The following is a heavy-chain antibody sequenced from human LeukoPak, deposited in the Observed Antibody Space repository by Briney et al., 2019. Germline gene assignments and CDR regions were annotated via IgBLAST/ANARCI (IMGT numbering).Heavy chain of an antibody. Sequence: GRSLRLSCAASGFTFSSYGMHWVRQAPGKGLEWVAVIWYDGSNKYYADSVKGRFTISRDNSKNTLYLQMNSLRAEDTAVYYCARGHIVGATIDYWGQGTLVTVSS. CDR1: GFTFSSYG. D-gene: IGHD1-26*01. J-gene: IGHJ4*02. CDR3: ARGHIVGATIDY. CDR2: IWYDGSNK. V-gene: IGHV3-33*01.